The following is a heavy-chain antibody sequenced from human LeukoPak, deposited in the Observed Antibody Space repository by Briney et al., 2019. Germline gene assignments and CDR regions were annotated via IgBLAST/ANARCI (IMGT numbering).Heavy chain of an antibody. CDR3: AGGDPHAGVSFDY. J-gene: IGHJ4*02. Sequence: PSETLSLTSTVSGGSISSYYWSWIRQPPGKGLEWIGYIYYSGSTNYNPSLKSRVTISVDTSKNQFSLKLSSVTAADTAVYYCAGGDPHAGVSFDYWGQGTLVTVSS. CDR1: GGSISSYY. CDR2: IYYSGST. D-gene: IGHD2-21*01. V-gene: IGHV4-59*01.